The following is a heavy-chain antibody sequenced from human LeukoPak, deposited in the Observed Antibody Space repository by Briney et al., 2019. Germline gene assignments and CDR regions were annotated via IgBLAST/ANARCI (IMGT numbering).Heavy chain of an antibody. Sequence: GGSLRLSCAASGFTFSDYYMSWIRQAPGKGLEWVSYISSSGSTIYYADSVKGRFTISRDNAKNSLYLQMNSLRAEDTAVYYCVRDKRSYGDYLDYWGQGTLVTVSS. CDR1: GFTFSDYY. CDR3: VRDKRSYGDYLDY. CDR2: ISSSGSTI. J-gene: IGHJ4*02. D-gene: IGHD3-10*01. V-gene: IGHV3-11*04.